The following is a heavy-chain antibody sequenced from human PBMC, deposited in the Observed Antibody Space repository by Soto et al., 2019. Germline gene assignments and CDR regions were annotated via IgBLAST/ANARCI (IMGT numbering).Heavy chain of an antibody. CDR3: ARSYSYGFGY. J-gene: IGHJ4*02. CDR1: GFVLSSYS. D-gene: IGHD5-18*01. Sequence: EVQLVESGGGLVQPGGSLRLSCAASGFVLSSYSMSWVRQAPGKGLEWVSYIGTGTRTRYCADSVKGRFTISRDNGKNSLFLQMNSLRAEDTALYYCARSYSYGFGYWGQGPLVTVSS. V-gene: IGHV3-48*01. CDR2: IGTGTRTR.